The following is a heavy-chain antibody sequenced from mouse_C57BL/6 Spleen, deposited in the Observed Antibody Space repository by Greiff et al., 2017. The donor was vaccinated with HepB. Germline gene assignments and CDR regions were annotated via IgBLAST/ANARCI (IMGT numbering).Heavy chain of an antibody. V-gene: IGHV2-6-1*01. J-gene: IGHJ2*01. Sequence: QVQLKESGPGLVAPSQSLSITCTVSGFSLTSYGVHWVRQPPGKGLEWLVVIWSDGSTTYNSALKSRLSISKDNSKSQVFLKMNSLQTDDTAMYYCARHADFYYYGSSYPYFDYWGQGTTLTVSS. CDR2: IWSDGST. CDR1: GFSLTSYG. CDR3: ARHADFYYYGSSYPYFDY. D-gene: IGHD1-1*01.